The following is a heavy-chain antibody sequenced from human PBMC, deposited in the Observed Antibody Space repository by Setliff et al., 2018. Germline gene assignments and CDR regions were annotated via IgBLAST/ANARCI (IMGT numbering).Heavy chain of an antibody. D-gene: IGHD6-13*01. V-gene: IGHV3-11*04. CDR3: ARGRIAAALYYFDY. CDR1: GFTFSDYY. Sequence: GGSLRLSCAASGFTFSDYYMNWIRQAPGKGLESVSYISRGGSTIYYADSVKGRFTISRDNAKSSLYLQMNSLRAEDTAVYYCARGRIAAALYYFDYWGQGTLVTVS. J-gene: IGHJ4*02. CDR2: ISRGGSTI.